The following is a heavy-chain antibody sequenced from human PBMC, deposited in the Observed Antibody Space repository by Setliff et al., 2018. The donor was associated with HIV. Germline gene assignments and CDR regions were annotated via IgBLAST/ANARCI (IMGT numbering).Heavy chain of an antibody. Sequence: SLKISCEASGITFSSDEMNWVRQAPGKGVEWVSLISSTGETIYYADSVKGRFTISRDNAKNTLYVQMNSLRVDDTGVYYCARSGPGGGYDIWGQGTMVTVSS. CDR2: ISSTGETI. CDR3: ARSGPGGGYDI. J-gene: IGHJ3*02. V-gene: IGHV3-48*03. D-gene: IGHD2-15*01. CDR1: GITFSSDE.